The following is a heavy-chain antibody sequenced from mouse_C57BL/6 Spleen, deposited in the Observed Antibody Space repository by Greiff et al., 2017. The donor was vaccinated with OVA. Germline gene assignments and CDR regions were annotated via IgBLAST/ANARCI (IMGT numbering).Heavy chain of an antibody. J-gene: IGHJ4*01. Sequence: QVQLQQSGPGLVQPSQSLSITCTVSGFSLTSYGVHWVRPSPGKGLEWLGVLWSGGSTDYNAAFISRLSISKDNSKSQVFFKMNSLQADDTAIYYCARNLNYYAMDYWGQGTSVTVSS. V-gene: IGHV2-2*01. CDR2: LWSGGST. CDR1: GFSLTSYG. CDR3: ARNLNYYAMDY.